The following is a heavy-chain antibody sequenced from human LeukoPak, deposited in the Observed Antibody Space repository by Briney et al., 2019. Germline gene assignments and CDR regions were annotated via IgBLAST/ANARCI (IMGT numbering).Heavy chain of an antibody. CDR1: GGPISSYY. D-gene: IGHD1-7*01. CDR2: IYTSGST. CDR3: ARAARLTGTTSYYYGMDV. J-gene: IGHJ6*02. Sequence: KPSETLSLTCTVSGGPISSYYWSWIRQPAGKGLEWIGRIYTSGSTNYNPSLKSRVTMSVDTSKNQFSLKLSSVTAADTAVYYCARAARLTGTTSYYYGMDVWGQGTTVTVSS. V-gene: IGHV4-4*07.